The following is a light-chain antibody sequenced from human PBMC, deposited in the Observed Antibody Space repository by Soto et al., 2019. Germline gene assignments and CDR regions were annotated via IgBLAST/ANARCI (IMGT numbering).Light chain of an antibody. Sequence: AIQMTQSPSSLSASVGDRVTITCRASQDIRNDLGWYQHKPGKAPKLLIYAASSLQSGVPSRFSATGSGTNFTLTISSLQPDDFATYYCLQDYNYPLTFGQGTKVDIK. V-gene: IGKV1-6*02. CDR1: QDIRND. J-gene: IGKJ1*01. CDR2: AAS. CDR3: LQDYNYPLT.